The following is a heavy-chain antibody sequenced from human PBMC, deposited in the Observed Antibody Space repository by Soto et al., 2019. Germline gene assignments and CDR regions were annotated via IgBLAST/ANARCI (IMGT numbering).Heavy chain of an antibody. Sequence: SETLSLTCTVSGGSISQLYWSWIRQPPGKGLEWIGYIYYSGSTNYNPSLKSRVTISVDTSKNQFSLKLSSVTAADTAVYYCARAVVPAAGTDAFDIWGQGTMVTVS. CDR2: IYYSGST. V-gene: IGHV4-59*11. D-gene: IGHD2-2*01. J-gene: IGHJ3*02. CDR3: ARAVVPAAGTDAFDI. CDR1: GGSISQLY.